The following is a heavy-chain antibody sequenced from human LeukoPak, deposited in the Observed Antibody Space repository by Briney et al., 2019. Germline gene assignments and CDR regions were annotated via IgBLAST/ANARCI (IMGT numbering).Heavy chain of an antibody. Sequence: GGSLRLSCAASGFTFSSYDMHWVRQATGKGLEWVSAIGTAGDTYYPGSVKGRFTISRENAKNSLYLQMNSLRAGDTAVYYCARGVVSGGGNNWFDPWGQGTLVTVSS. CDR1: GFTFSSYD. D-gene: IGHD3-16*01. J-gene: IGHJ5*02. CDR2: IGTAGDT. CDR3: ARGVVSGGGNNWFDP. V-gene: IGHV3-13*01.